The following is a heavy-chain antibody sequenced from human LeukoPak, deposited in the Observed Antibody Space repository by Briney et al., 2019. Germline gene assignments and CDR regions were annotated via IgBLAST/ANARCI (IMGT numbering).Heavy chain of an antibody. J-gene: IGHJ4*02. D-gene: IGHD4-17*01. CDR1: GYTFTDYY. CDR3: ARSLRYGDYKTFDY. V-gene: IGHV1-2*02. CDR2: INPNSGGT. Sequence: ASVKVSCKASGYTFTDYYMHWVRQAPGQGLEWMGWINPNSGGTNYAQKFQGRVTMTRDTSISTAYMELSRLRSDDTAVYYCARSLRYGDYKTFDYWGQGTLVTVSS.